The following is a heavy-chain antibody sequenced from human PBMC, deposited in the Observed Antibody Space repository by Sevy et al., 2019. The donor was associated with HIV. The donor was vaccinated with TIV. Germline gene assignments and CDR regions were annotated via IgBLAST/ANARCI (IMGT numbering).Heavy chain of an antibody. V-gene: IGHV3-74*01. Sequence: GGSLRLSCAASGFTFSSYWMHWVRQAPGKGLVWVSRINSEGSSTSYADSVKGRFTISRDNAKNTLYLQMNSLRAEDTGVYYCARAKRITMIAALAGYWGQGTLVTVSS. J-gene: IGHJ4*02. CDR3: ARAKRITMIAALAGY. D-gene: IGHD3-22*01. CDR2: INSEGSST. CDR1: GFTFSSYW.